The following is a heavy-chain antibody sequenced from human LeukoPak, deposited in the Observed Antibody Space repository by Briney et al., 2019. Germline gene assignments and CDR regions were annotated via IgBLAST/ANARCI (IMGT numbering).Heavy chain of an antibody. CDR1: GGSFSGYY. Sequence: SETLSLTCAVYGGSFSGYYWSWIRQPPGKGLEWIGEINHSGSTNYNPSLKSRVTISVDTSENQFSLKLSSVTAADTAVYYCVGVLRFLDYWGQGTLVTVSS. CDR3: VGVLRFLDY. CDR2: INHSGST. V-gene: IGHV4-34*01. D-gene: IGHD3-3*01. J-gene: IGHJ4*02.